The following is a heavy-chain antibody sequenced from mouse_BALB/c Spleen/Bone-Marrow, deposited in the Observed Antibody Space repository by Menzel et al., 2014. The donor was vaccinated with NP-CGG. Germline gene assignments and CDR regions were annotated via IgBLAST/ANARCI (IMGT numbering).Heavy chain of an antibody. CDR1: GFSLTGFG. Sequence: VMLVESGPGLVAPSQSLSITCTVSGFSLTGFGINWIRQPPGKGLEWLGMIWGDGTTDYNSAIKSRLSINKDNAKKQVFIKRNRLQAGETARYDCDREKYGNYYAMDYWGQGTSVTVSS. V-gene: IGHV2-6-7*01. D-gene: IGHD2-10*02. CDR3: DREKYGNYYAMDY. J-gene: IGHJ4*01. CDR2: IWGDGTT.